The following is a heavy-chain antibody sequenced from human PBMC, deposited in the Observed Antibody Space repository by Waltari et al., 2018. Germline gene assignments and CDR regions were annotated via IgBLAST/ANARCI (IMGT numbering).Heavy chain of an antibody. Sequence: QVQLVQSGAEVKKPGSSVTVSCKAPGGSFASYGISWVRQAPGQGLEWMGGINPSSGKTNYSKKFHGRVTINADKSTSTAYMHLTSLRSEDAAVYYCAGGYYESSGFSFYYFYHMDVWGKGTTVTVSS. D-gene: IGHD3-22*01. J-gene: IGHJ6*03. CDR3: AGGYYESSGFSFYYFYHMDV. V-gene: IGHV1-69*14. CDR2: INPSSGKT. CDR1: GGSFASYG.